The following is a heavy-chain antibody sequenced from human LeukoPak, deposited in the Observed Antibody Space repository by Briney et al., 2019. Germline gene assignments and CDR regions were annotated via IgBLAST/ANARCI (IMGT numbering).Heavy chain of an antibody. CDR3: ARDQTLVVRGAKDY. D-gene: IGHD3-10*01. CDR2: ISGSGGST. V-gene: IGHV3-23*01. CDR1: GFTFSSYA. Sequence: GGSLRLSCAASGFTFSSYAMSWVRQAPGKGLEWVSAISGSGGSTYYADSVKGRFTISRDSAKNSLYLQMNSLRAEDTAVYYCARDQTLVVRGAKDYWGQGTLVTVSS. J-gene: IGHJ4*02.